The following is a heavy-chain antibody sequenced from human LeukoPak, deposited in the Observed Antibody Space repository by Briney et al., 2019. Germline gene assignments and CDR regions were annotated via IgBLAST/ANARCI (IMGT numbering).Heavy chain of an antibody. CDR3: ARRLAAAGIYY. CDR2: IIPIFGTA. V-gene: IGHV1-69*05. Sequence: ASVKVSCKASGGTFSSYAISWVRQAPGQGLEWMGGIIPIFGTANYAQKFQGRVTMTRNTSISTAYMELSSLRSEDTAVYYCARRLAAAGIYYWGQGTLVTVSS. CDR1: GGTFSSYA. J-gene: IGHJ4*02. D-gene: IGHD6-13*01.